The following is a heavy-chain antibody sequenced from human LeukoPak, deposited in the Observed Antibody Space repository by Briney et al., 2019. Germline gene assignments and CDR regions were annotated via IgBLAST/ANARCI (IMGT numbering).Heavy chain of an antibody. CDR2: IYPGDSDT. Sequence: GESLKISCKGSGYSFTSYWIGWVRQMPGKGLKWRGIIYPGDSDTRYSPSFQGQVTISADKSISTAYLQWSSLKASDTAMYYCATYCSGGSCYGNAFDIWGQGTMVTVSS. J-gene: IGHJ3*02. CDR1: GYSFTSYW. D-gene: IGHD2-15*01. CDR3: ATYCSGGSCYGNAFDI. V-gene: IGHV5-51*01.